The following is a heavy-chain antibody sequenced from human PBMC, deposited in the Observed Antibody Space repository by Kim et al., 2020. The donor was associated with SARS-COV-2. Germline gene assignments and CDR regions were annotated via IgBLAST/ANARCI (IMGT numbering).Heavy chain of an antibody. Sequence: GGSLRLSCAASGFTFSSYGMHWVRQAPGKGLEWVAVISYDGSNKYYADSVKGRFTISRDNSKNTLYLQMNSLRAEDTAVYYCAKLGGVLRYFDWLLEIDFDYWGQGTLVTVSS. D-gene: IGHD3-9*01. V-gene: IGHV3-30*18. CDR2: ISYDGSNK. J-gene: IGHJ4*02. CDR1: GFTFSSYG. CDR3: AKLGGVLRYFDWLLEIDFDY.